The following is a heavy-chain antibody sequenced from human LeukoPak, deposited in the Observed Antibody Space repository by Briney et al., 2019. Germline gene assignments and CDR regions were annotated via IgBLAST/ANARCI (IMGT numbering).Heavy chain of an antibody. V-gene: IGHV2-5*02. J-gene: IGHJ5*02. CDR1: GFSLTTSGVG. D-gene: IGHD3-22*01. CDR3: AHRRDSSGYQYRYWFAP. Sequence: SGPALVKPTQTLTLTCTFSGFSLTTSGVGVGWIRQPPGKALEWLALINWDDQKVYSPSLQSRLSITKDTSKNQVVLTMTNVDPVDTATYYCAHRRDSSGYQYRYWFAPWGQGTLVTVSS. CDR2: INWDDQK.